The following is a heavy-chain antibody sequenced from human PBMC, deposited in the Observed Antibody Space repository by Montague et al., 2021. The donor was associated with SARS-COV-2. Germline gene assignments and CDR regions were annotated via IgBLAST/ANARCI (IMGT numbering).Heavy chain of an antibody. Sequence: TLSLTCTVSDGSISSSSYYWGWIRQPAGKGLEWIGRIYTSGSTNYNPSLKSRVTISVDTSKNQFSLKLSSVTAADTAVYYCARGEGDIVVYYFDYWGQGTLVTVSS. CDR2: IYTSGST. D-gene: IGHD2-15*01. J-gene: IGHJ4*02. CDR3: ARGEGDIVVYYFDY. V-gene: IGHV4-61*02. CDR1: DGSISSSSYY.